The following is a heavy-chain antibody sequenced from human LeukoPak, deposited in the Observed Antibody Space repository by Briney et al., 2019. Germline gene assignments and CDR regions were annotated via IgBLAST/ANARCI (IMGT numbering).Heavy chain of an antibody. CDR1: GLTFSGHW. V-gene: IGHV3-7*01. J-gene: IGHJ4*02. CDR2: INQGGSDK. CDR3: TRDRSRAEDD. Sequence: GGSLRLSCAAPGLTFSGHWMSWVRQAPGKGLEWVANINQGGSDKYYVDSVKGRFTISRDNANNLLYLQMNSLRGEETAVYYCTRDRSRAEDDWGQGTLVTVSS. D-gene: IGHD1-14*01.